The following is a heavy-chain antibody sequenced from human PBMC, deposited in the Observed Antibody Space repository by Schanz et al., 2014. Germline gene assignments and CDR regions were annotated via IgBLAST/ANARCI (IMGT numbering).Heavy chain of an antibody. CDR3: ARDAADFYDILTEDDY. D-gene: IGHD3-9*01. Sequence: QVQLVQSGAEVKKPGASVQVSCKASGYTFTSYGISWVRQAPGQGLEWMGWISAYNGNTKYPQKLQGRVTMTTDTSANTAYMEQRSLRSDDTAVYYCARDAADFYDILTEDDYWGQGTLVTVSS. V-gene: IGHV1-18*01. J-gene: IGHJ4*02. CDR2: ISAYNGNT. CDR1: GYTFTSYG.